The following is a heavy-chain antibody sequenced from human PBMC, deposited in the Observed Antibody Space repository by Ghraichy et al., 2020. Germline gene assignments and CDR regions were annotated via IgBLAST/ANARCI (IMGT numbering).Heavy chain of an antibody. D-gene: IGHD3-10*01. Sequence: SETLSLTCTVSGGSISRSSYYWGWIRQPPGKGLEWIGIIYYSGSTYYNPSLKSRVTISLDTSKNQFSLKLSSVTAADTAVYYCARRSFDYFGSGSEYYFDYWGQGTLVTVSS. CDR3: ARRSFDYFGSGSEYYFDY. V-gene: IGHV4-39*01. CDR2: IYYSGST. CDR1: GGSISRSSYY. J-gene: IGHJ4*02.